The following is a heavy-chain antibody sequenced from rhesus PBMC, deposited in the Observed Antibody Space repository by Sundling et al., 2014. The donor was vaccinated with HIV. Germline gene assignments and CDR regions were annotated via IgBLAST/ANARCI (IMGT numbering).Heavy chain of an antibody. CDR3: ARDPGGYYFDF. D-gene: IGHD3-22*01. CDR1: GGSISENYR. J-gene: IGHJ4*01. V-gene: IGHV4S10*01. Sequence: QVQLQESGPAVVKPSETLSLACVVSGGSISENYRWSWIRQTPGKGLEWIGYIHGRGTSTNYNPSLKSRVTLSVDTSKNHLSLKLSSVTAADTAVYYCARDPGGYYFDFWGQGVLVTVSS. CDR2: IHGRGTST.